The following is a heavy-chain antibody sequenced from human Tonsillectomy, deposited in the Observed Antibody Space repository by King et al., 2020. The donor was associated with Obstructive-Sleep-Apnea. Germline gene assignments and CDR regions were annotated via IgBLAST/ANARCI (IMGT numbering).Heavy chain of an antibody. V-gene: IGHV4-59*01. J-gene: IGHJ4*02. CDR3: ARVGSGTYYNSPNFDY. CDR2: IYYSGST. CDR1: GASISSYY. D-gene: IGHD3-10*01. Sequence: QLQESGPGLVKPSETLSLTCTVSGASISSYYWSWIRPPPGRGLEWIGYIYYSGSTNYNPSLKSRVAISIDTSKNQFSLKLSSVSAADTAVYYCARVGSGTYYNSPNFDYWGQGTLVTVSS.